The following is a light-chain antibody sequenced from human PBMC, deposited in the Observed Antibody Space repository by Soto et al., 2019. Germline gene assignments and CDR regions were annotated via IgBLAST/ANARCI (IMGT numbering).Light chain of an antibody. CDR2: WAS. CDR3: QQYYSTLWT. CDR1: QSILYSSNNKNY. J-gene: IGKJ1*01. V-gene: IGKV4-1*01. Sequence: DIVMTQSPDSLAASLGERATINCKSSQSILYSSNNKNYLAWYQQRPGQPPKLLIYWASIRESGVPDRFSGSGSGTDFTLTISSLQAEDVAVYYCQQYYSTLWTFGQGTKVDIK.